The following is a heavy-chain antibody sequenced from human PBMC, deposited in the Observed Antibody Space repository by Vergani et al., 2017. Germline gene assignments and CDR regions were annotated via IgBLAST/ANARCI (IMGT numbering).Heavy chain of an antibody. CDR1: GGSISSSNW. CDR3: ARAGSYYGSGSYLYYFDY. D-gene: IGHD3-10*01. V-gene: IGHV4-4*03. Sequence: QVQLQESGPGLVKPPGTLSLTCAVSGGSISSSNWWSWVRQPPGKGLEWIGEIYHSGSTNYNPSLKSRVTISVDKSKNQFSLKLSSVTAADTAVYYCARAGSYYGSGSYLYYFDYWGQGTLVTVSS. CDR2: IYHSGST. J-gene: IGHJ4*02.